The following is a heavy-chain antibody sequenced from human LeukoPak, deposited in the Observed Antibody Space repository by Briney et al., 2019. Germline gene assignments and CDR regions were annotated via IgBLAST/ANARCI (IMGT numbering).Heavy chain of an antibody. CDR3: ARDLRDYYDSSGYYDLDY. CDR2: ISAYNGNT. CDR1: GYTFTIYG. J-gene: IGHJ4*02. D-gene: IGHD3-22*01. Sequence: ASVTVSCTASGYTFTIYGISWVRQAPGQGLEWMGWISAYNGNTNYAQKLQGRVTMTTDTSTSTAYMELRSLRSDGTAVYYCARDLRDYYDSSGYYDLDYWGQGTLVTVSS. V-gene: IGHV1-18*01.